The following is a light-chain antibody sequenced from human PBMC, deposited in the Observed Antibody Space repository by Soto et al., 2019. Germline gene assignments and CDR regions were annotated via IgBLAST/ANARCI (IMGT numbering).Light chain of an antibody. V-gene: IGLV1-40*01. J-gene: IGLJ1*01. CDR3: QSYDSSLSGYV. CDR2: GNN. CDR1: SSNIGAGYD. Sequence: VLTHPPSVSGAPGQRVTLSCTGSSSNIGAGYDVHWYQQLPGTAPKLLIFGNNNRPSGVPDRFSGSKSGTSASLAVTGLQAEDEADYYCQSYDSSLSGYVFGTGTKVTVL.